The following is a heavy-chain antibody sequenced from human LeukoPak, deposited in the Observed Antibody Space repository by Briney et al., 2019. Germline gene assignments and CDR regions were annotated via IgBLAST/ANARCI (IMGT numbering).Heavy chain of an antibody. V-gene: IGHV4-34*01. CDR2: INHSGST. CDR1: GGSFSGYY. D-gene: IGHD2-15*01. CDR3: ARVVVAAFDY. J-gene: IGHJ4*02. Sequence: PSETLSLTCAVYGGSFSGYYWSWIRQPPGKGLEWIGEINHSGSTNYNPSLKSRVTISVDTSKNRFSLKLSSVTAADTAVYYCARVVVAAFDYWGQGTLVTVSS.